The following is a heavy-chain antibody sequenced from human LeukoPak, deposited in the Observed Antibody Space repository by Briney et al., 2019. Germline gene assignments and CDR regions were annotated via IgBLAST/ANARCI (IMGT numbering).Heavy chain of an antibody. CDR3: ARGSEGDYFDY. V-gene: IGHV3-7*01. CDR1: GFTFSSYW. CDR2: IKQDGSEK. D-gene: IGHD1-14*01. Sequence: PGGSLRLSCAASGFTFSSYWMSWVRQAPGKGLEWVASIKQDGSEKYYVDSVKGRFTISRDNAKNSLYLQMNSLRAEDTAVYYCARGSEGDYFDYWGQGTLVTVSS. J-gene: IGHJ4*02.